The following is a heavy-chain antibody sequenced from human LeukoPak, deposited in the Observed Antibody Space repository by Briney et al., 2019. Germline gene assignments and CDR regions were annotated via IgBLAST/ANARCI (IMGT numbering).Heavy chain of an antibody. CDR1: GYTFTSYG. D-gene: IGHD2-15*01. Sequence: ASVKVSCKASGYTFTSYGISWVRQAPGQGLEWMGWISAYNGNTNYAQKLQGRVTMTTDTSTSTAYVELRSLRSDDTAVYYCARVGYCSGGSCYSSRGPNDAFDIWGQGTMVTVSS. J-gene: IGHJ3*02. V-gene: IGHV1-18*01. CDR3: ARVGYCSGGSCYSSRGPNDAFDI. CDR2: ISAYNGNT.